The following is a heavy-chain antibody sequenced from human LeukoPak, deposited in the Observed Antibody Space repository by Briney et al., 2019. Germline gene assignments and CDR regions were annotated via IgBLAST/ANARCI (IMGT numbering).Heavy chain of an antibody. J-gene: IGHJ6*03. Sequence: SETLSLTCTVSGGSISSYYWSWIRQPPGKGLEWIGYIYYSGGTNYNPSLKSRVTISVDTSKNQFSLKLSSVTAADTAVYYCASAAAGTSNYYYYMDVWGKGTTVTISS. CDR3: ASAAAGTSNYYYYMDV. D-gene: IGHD6-13*01. V-gene: IGHV4-59*01. CDR1: GGSISSYY. CDR2: IYYSGGT.